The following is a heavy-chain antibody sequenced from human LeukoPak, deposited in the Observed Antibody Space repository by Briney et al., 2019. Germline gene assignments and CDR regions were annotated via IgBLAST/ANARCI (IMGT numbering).Heavy chain of an antibody. J-gene: IGHJ4*02. V-gene: IGHV4-34*01. D-gene: IGHD1-1*01. CDR2: INHSGST. CDR1: GGSFSGYY. CDR3: ARGWNGTFDY. Sequence: PSETLSLTCAVYGGSFSGYYWSWIRQPPGKGLEWIGEINHSGSTNYNPSLKSRVTISVDTSKNQFSLKLSSVTAADTAVYYCARGWNGTFDYWGQGTLVTVSS.